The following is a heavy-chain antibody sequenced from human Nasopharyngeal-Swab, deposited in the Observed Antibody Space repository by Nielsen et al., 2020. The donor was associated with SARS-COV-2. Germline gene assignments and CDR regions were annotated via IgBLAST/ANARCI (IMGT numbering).Heavy chain of an antibody. Sequence: GESLKISCAASGFTFSSYGMHWVRQAPGKGLEWVAVIWYDGSNKYYADSVKGRFTISRDNSKNTLYLQMNSLRAEDTAVYYCAREGYCSGGSCYFGYWGQETLVTVSS. J-gene: IGHJ4*02. CDR3: AREGYCSGGSCYFGY. CDR1: GFTFSSYG. D-gene: IGHD2-15*01. V-gene: IGHV3-33*08. CDR2: IWYDGSNK.